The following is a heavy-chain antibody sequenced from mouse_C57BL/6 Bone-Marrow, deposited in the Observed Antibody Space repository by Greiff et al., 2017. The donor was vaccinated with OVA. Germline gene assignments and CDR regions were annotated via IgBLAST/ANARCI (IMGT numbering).Heavy chain of an antibody. CDR1: GFSLTSYG. CDR2: LWGDGRT. J-gene: IGHJ1*03. V-gene: IGHV2-3*01. CDR3: AMDGYYLNWYFDV. D-gene: IGHD2-3*01. Sequence: QVQLKESGPGLVAPSQSLSITCTVSGFSLTSYGVSWVRQPPGKGLEWLGVLWGDGRTTYHSALISRLSISKDNSKSQVFLKLNRLQTDDTATYYCAMDGYYLNWYFDVWGTGTTVTVSS.